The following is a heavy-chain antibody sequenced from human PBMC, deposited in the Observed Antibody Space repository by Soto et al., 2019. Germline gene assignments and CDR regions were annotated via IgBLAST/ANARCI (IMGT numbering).Heavy chain of an antibody. CDR3: AHFYGSGGEVDV. CDR2: ISGSGDNT. V-gene: IGHV3-23*01. D-gene: IGHD3-10*01. Sequence: GGSLRLSCAASGFTFRNYVMSWVRQAPGKGLEWVSGISGSGDNTYYADSVKGRFTISRDNSKNTLFVQMNSLRAEDTAVYYCAHFYGSGGEVDVWGKGTTVTVSS. CDR1: GFTFRNYV. J-gene: IGHJ6*04.